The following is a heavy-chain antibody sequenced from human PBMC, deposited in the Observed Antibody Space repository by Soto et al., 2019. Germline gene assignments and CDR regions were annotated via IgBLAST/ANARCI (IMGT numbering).Heavy chain of an antibody. Sequence: AAVQVSCKACGGTFSRYAISWVRPAPAQGLEWMGWISAYSGNTNYAQNLQGRVTMTTDTSPNIAYMELRSLRSDDTAVYSCALGPPTYCSGVGCNPHQFYF. CDR1: GGTFSRYA. D-gene: IGHD2-15*01. V-gene: IGHV1-18*01. J-gene: IGHJ1*01. CDR2: ISAYSGNT. CDR3: ALGPPTYCSGVGCNPHQFYF.